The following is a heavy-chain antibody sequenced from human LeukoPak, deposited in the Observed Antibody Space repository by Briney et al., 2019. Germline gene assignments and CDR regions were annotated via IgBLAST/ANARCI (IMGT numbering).Heavy chain of an antibody. CDR3: AGGRGIAAAGKVSGWFDP. D-gene: IGHD6-13*01. Sequence: SETLSLTCAVYGGSFSGYYWSWIRQPPGKGLEWIGEINHSGSTNYNPSLKSRVTISVDTSKNQFSLKLSSVTAADTAVYYCAGGRGIAAAGKVSGWFDPWGQGTLVTVSS. J-gene: IGHJ5*02. CDR2: INHSGST. CDR1: GGSFSGYY. V-gene: IGHV4-34*01.